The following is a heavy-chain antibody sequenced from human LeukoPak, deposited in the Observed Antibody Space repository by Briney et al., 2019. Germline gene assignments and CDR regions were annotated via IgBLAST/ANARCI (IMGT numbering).Heavy chain of an antibody. CDR2: IYPGDSDT. CDR1: GYSFTSDW. D-gene: IGHD3-10*01. V-gene: IGHV5-51*01. CDR3: ARYDARGVIITGY. J-gene: IGHJ4*02. Sequence: GESLKISCQGSGYSFTSDWIGWVRQMPGKGLEWMGIIYPGDSDTRYSPSFQGQVTISADKSISTAYLQWSSLRASDTAIYYCARYDARGVIITGYWGQGTLVTVSS.